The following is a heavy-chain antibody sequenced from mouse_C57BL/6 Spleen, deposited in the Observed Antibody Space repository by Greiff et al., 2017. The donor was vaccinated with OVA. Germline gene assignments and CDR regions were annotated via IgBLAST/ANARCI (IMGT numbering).Heavy chain of an antibody. CDR3: ARALLTGFAY. D-gene: IGHD2-10*01. V-gene: IGHV5-9*01. Sequence: EVLLVESGGGLVKPGGSLKLSCAASGFTFSSYTMSWVRQTPEKRLEWVASISGGGGNPYYTDSVKGRFTISRDNAKNTLDLQMSSLRSEDTALYYCARALLTGFAYWGQGTLVTVSA. J-gene: IGHJ3*01. CDR1: GFTFSSYT. CDR2: ISGGGGNP.